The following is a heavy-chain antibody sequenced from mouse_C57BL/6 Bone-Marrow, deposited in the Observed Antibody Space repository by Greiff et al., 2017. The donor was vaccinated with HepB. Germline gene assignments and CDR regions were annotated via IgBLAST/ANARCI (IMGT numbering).Heavy chain of an antibody. V-gene: IGHV1-84*01. CDR1: GYTFTDYY. J-gene: IGHJ4*01. CDR3: ARRQIYYAMDY. CDR2: IYPGSGNT. Sequence: VVESGPELVKPGASVKISCKASGYTFTDYYINWVKQRPGQGLEWIGWIYPGSGNTKYNEKFKGKATLTVDTSYSTAYMQLSSLTSEDAAVYFCARRQIYYAMDYWGQGTSVTVSS. D-gene: IGHD6-1*01.